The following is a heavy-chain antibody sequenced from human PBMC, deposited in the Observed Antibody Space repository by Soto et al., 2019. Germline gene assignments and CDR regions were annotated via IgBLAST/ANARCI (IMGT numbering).Heavy chain of an antibody. Sequence: ASVKVSCKVSGYTLTELSMHWVRQAPGKGLEWMGGFDPEDGETIYAQKFQGRVTMTEDTSTDTAYMELSSLGSEETAVYYCATFGWLDAFDIWGQGTMVTVSS. D-gene: IGHD3-10*01. CDR1: GYTLTELS. CDR2: FDPEDGET. J-gene: IGHJ3*02. CDR3: ATFGWLDAFDI. V-gene: IGHV1-24*01.